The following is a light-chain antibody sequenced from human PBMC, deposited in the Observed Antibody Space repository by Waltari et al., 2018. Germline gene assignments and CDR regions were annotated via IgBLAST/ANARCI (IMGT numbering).Light chain of an antibody. J-gene: IGKJ2*01. CDR3: QQYYSYPRAT. CDR1: QGISSY. CDR2: AAS. Sequence: AIRTTQSPSSFSASTGDRVTPTCRASQGISSYLAWYQQKPGKAPKLLIYAASTLQSGVPSRFSGSGSGTDFTLTISCLQSEDFATYYCQQYYSYPRATFGQGTKLEIK. V-gene: IGKV1-8*01.